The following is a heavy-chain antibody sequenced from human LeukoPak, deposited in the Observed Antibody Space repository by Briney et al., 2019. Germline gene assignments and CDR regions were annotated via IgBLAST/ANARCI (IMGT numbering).Heavy chain of an antibody. D-gene: IGHD3-22*01. CDR2: INPNSGGT. Sequence: ASVKVSCKASGYTFTGYYMHWVRQAPGQGLEWMGWINPNSGGTNYAQKFQGGVTMTRDTSISTAYMELSRLRSDDTAVYYCASKWVTYYYNSSYYHYPTDVFDIWGQGTMVTVSS. J-gene: IGHJ3*02. CDR3: ASKWVTYYYNSSYYHYPTDVFDI. CDR1: GYTFTGYY. V-gene: IGHV1-2*02.